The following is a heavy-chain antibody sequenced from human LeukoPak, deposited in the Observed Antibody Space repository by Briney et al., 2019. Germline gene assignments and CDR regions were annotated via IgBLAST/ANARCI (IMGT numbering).Heavy chain of an antibody. Sequence: SETLSLTCAVSNYPITSDYYWAWIRQPPGQGLEWIGQIFHSGIAHYNPSLKSRVTMSVDTSRSQFSVNLNSVTAADTAVYFCGRAGFGTAYNRFYYYMDVWGKGTTVTVSS. D-gene: IGHD3-16*01. CDR2: IFHSGIA. J-gene: IGHJ6*03. CDR3: GRAGFGTAYNRFYYYMDV. V-gene: IGHV4-38-2*01. CDR1: NYPITSDYY.